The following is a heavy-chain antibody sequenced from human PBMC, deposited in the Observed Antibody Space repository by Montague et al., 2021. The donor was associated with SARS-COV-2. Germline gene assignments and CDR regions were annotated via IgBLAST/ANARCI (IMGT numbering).Heavy chain of an antibody. CDR2: VYYNGDT. CDR1: GGSIASHY. V-gene: IGHV4-59*11. D-gene: IGHD1-26*01. CDR3: ARGWEFDP. J-gene: IGHJ5*02. Sequence: SETLSLTCTVSGGSIASHYWNWIRQSPGKRPEWIGDVYYNGDTKYNPSLQSRVTISIDTSENQFSLRLNSVTAADTAVYYCARGWEFDPWGQGSLVTVSS.